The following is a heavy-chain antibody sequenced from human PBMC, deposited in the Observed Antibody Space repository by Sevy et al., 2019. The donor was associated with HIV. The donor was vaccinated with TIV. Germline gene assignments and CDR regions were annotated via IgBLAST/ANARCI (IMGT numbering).Heavy chain of an antibody. CDR1: GGTFSSYA. Sequence: ASVKVSCKASGGTFSSYAISWVRQAPGQGLEWMGGIIPIFGTANYAQKFQGRVTITADESTSTAYMELSSLRSEDTAVDYCARDGSLYYGSGSYSQGDAFDIWGQGTMVTVSS. CDR3: ARDGSLYYGSGSYSQGDAFDI. V-gene: IGHV1-69*13. J-gene: IGHJ3*02. D-gene: IGHD3-10*01. CDR2: IIPIFGTA.